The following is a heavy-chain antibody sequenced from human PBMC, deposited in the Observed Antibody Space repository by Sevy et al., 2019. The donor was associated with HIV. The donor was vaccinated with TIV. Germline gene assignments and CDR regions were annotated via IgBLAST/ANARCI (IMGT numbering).Heavy chain of an antibody. J-gene: IGHJ4*02. CDR2: ISSSSSYI. D-gene: IGHD3-10*01. CDR1: GFTFSSYS. V-gene: IGHV3-21*01. Sequence: GESLKISCAASGFTFSSYSMNWVRQAPGKGLEWVSSISSSSSYIYYADSLKGRFTISRDNAKNSLYLQMNSLRAEDTAVYYCARGGATMVRGVIMYYWGQGTLVTVSS. CDR3: ARGGATMVRGVIMYY.